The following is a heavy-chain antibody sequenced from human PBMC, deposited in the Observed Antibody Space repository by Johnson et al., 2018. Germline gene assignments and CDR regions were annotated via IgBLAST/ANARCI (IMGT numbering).Heavy chain of an antibody. V-gene: IGHV1-8*01. J-gene: IGHJ6*03. CDR3: ATGSGSYGPYYYYMDV. CDR2: MNPNSGNT. D-gene: IGHD3-10*01. CDR1: GYTFTSYD. Sequence: QVQLVQSGAEVKKPGASVKVSCKASGYTFTSYDINWVRQATEQGLEWMGWMNPNSGNTGYAQKFQGRVNRTRNTSRSTAYMELSSLRSEDTAVYYWATGSGSYGPYYYYMDVWGKGTTVTVSS.